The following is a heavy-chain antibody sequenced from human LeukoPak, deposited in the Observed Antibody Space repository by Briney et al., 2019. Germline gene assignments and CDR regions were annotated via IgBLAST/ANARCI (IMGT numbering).Heavy chain of an antibody. Sequence: GGSLRLSCAASGFTFSSYWMHWVRQAPGKGLVWVSRINSDGSSTSYADSVKGRFTISRDNAKNTLYLQMNSLRAEDTAVYYCAKDQLVVAATRGGFDYWGQGTLVTVSS. V-gene: IGHV3-74*01. CDR1: GFTFSSYW. CDR2: INSDGSST. J-gene: IGHJ4*02. CDR3: AKDQLVVAATRGGFDY. D-gene: IGHD2-15*01.